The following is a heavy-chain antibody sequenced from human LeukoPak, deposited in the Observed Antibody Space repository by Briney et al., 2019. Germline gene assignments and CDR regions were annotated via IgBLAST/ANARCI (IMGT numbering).Heavy chain of an antibody. J-gene: IGHJ4*02. D-gene: IGHD3-3*01. Sequence: KPGESLKISCQGSGYTFTTYWIGWVRQMPGKGLEWMGLIHPGDSDIRYSPSFKGQVTISADKSISTAYLQWSNLKASDTAMYYCARQITISHFDYWGQGTLVTVSS. V-gene: IGHV5-51*01. CDR1: GYTFTTYW. CDR3: ARQITISHFDY. CDR2: IHPGDSDI.